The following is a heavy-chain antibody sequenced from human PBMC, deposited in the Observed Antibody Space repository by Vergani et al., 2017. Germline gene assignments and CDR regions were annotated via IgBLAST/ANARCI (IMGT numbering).Heavy chain of an antibody. CDR3: ARDRGDFFFDY. CDR2: IYTSGNT. D-gene: IGHD3-10*01. CDR1: GASISSDNYY. Sequence: QVQLQESGPGLVKPSQTLSLTCTVSGASISSDNYYWNWIRQPAGKGLEWIGRIYTSGNTNYNPSLKSRVTISVDTSKNQLSLKLSSVTAADTAVYYCARDRGDFFFDYWGQGTLVTGSS. V-gene: IGHV4-61*02. J-gene: IGHJ4*02.